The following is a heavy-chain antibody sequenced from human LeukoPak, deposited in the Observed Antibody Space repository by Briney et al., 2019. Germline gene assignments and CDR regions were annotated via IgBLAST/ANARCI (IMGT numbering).Heavy chain of an antibody. CDR1: GFTFSGYW. D-gene: IGHD3-10*01. V-gene: IGHV3-7*01. CDR2: IKEDGSEK. Sequence: PGGSLRLSCATSGFTFSGYWMSWVRQAPGKGLEWVADIKEDGSEKYYVDSVKGRFTISRDNVKNSLYLQMNSLRAEDTAVYYCALNPDYYGSGSFDYWGQGTLVTVSS. J-gene: IGHJ4*02. CDR3: ALNPDYYGSGSFDY.